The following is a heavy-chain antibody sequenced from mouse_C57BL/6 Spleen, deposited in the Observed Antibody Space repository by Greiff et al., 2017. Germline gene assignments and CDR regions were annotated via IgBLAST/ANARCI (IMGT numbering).Heavy chain of an antibody. V-gene: IGHV1-50*01. CDR3: AITTGVATPAWFGY. CDR2: IDPSDSYT. J-gene: IGHJ3*01. CDR1: GYTFTSYW. Sequence: QVQLQQPGAELVKPGASVKLSCKASGYTFTSYWMQWVKQRPGQGLEWIGEIDPSDSYTNYNQKFKGKATLTVDTSSSTAYMQLSSLTSEDSAVYYCAITTGVATPAWFGYWGQRTLVTVSA. D-gene: IGHD1-1*01.